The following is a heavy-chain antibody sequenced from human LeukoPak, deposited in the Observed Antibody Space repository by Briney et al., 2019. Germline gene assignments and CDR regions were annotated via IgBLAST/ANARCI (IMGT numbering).Heavy chain of an antibody. Sequence: HPGGSLRLSCAASGFAFSTYAMYWVRQAPGKGLEWVTVIWYDGTNKYYADSVKGRFTISRDNSKNTLYLQMNSLRAEDTAVYYCPRGASYSDDSCPGAFDIWGQGTMVTLSS. J-gene: IGHJ3*02. CDR2: IWYDGTNK. CDR3: PRGASYSDDSCPGAFDI. CDR1: GFAFSTYA. V-gene: IGHV3-33*01. D-gene: IGHD2-15*01.